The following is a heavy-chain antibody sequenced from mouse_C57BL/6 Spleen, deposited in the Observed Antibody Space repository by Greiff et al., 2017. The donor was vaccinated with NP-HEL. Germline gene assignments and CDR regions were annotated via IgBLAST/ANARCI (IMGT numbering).Heavy chain of an antibody. J-gene: IGHJ2*01. CDR2: IHPNSGST. CDR1: GYTFTSYW. D-gene: IGHD4-1*01. CDR3: ERNWDYLDY. V-gene: IGHV1-64*01. Sequence: QVQLKQPGAELVKPGASVKLSCKASGYTFTSYWMHWVKQRPGQGLEWIGMIHPNSGSTNYNEKFKSKATLTVDKSSSTAYMQLSSLTSEDSAVYYCERNWDYLDYWGQGTTLTVSS.